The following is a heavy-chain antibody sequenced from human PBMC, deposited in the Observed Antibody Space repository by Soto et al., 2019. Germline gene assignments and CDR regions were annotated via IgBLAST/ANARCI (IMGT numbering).Heavy chain of an antibody. J-gene: IGHJ3*02. D-gene: IGHD4-17*01. V-gene: IGHV1-46*01. CDR1: GYTFTSYY. CDR2: INPSGGST. Sequence: ASVKVSCKASGYTFTSYYMHWVRQSPGQGLEWMGIINPSGGSTSYAQKFQGRVTMTRDTSTSTVYMELSSLRSEDTAVYYCARSGPTVTTEHGNDAFDIWGQGTMVTVSS. CDR3: ARSGPTVTTEHGNDAFDI.